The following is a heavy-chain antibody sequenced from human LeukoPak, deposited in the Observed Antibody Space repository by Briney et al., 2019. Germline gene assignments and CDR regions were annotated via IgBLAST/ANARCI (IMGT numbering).Heavy chain of an antibody. CDR3: ARDRSSSWTPLGYYGMDV. V-gene: IGHV3-23*01. CDR2: ISGSGGST. CDR1: GFTFSSYA. J-gene: IGHJ6*02. Sequence: GGSLRLSCAASGFTFSSYAMSWVRQAPGKGLEWVSAISGSGGSTYYADSVKGRFTISRDNAKNSLYLQMNSLRAEDTAVYYCARDRSSSWTPLGYYGMDVWGQGTTVTVSS. D-gene: IGHD6-13*01.